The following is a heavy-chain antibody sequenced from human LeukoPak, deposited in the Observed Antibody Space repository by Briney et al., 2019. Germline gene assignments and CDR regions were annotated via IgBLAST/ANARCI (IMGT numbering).Heavy chain of an antibody. CDR2: IYHSGST. CDR3: ARVDGSSSRYYYYYMDV. D-gene: IGHD6-6*01. Sequence: SETLSLTCAVSGYSISSGYYWGWIRQPPGKGLEWIGSIYHSGSTYYNPSLKSRVTISVDTSKNQFSLKLSSVTAADTAVYYCARVDGSSSRYYYYYMDVWGKGTTVTVSS. J-gene: IGHJ6*03. CDR1: GYSISSGYY. V-gene: IGHV4-38-2*01.